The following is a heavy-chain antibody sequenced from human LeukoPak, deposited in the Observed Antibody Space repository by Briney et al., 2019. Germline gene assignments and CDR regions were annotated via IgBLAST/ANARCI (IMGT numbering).Heavy chain of an antibody. D-gene: IGHD3-9*01. J-gene: IGHJ4*02. CDR1: GFTFSSYE. Sequence: GGSLRLSCAASGFTFSSYEMNWVRQAPGKGLEWVSYISSSATTIYYADSVKGRFTISRDNAKNSLYLQMNSLRAEDTAVYYCARGGLSSILTGHHAWDYWGQGTLVTVSS. V-gene: IGHV3-48*03. CDR2: ISSSATTI. CDR3: ARGGLSSILTGHHAWDY.